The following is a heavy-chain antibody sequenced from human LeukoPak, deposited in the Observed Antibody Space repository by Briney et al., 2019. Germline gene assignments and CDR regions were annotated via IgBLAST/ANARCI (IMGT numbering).Heavy chain of an antibody. CDR2: VSNDAYNK. V-gene: IGHV3-30*04. CDR3: ARDFSGASRIDY. D-gene: IGHD1-26*01. J-gene: IGHJ4*02. Sequence: WGSLRLSCAASGFSFKTYAMHWVRQAPGKGLEWVAVVSNDAYNKYYADSVKGRFTISRDNSKNTLYLQMNSLRGEDTAVYYCARDFSGASRIDYWGQGTLVTV. CDR1: GFSFKTYA.